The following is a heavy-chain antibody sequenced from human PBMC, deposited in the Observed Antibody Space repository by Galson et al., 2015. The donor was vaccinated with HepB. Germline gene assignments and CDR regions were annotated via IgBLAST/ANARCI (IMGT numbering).Heavy chain of an antibody. Sequence: FLRLSCAASTFIFSNYGMHWVRQSPGKGLEWVAGITYDGGNKYYADSVKGRFTVSRDNSKNTLYLEMNSLKAEDTAVYYCTNGEPPITLGTTTGDFDPWGQGTLVTVSS. J-gene: IGHJ5*02. CDR1: TFIFSNYG. CDR3: TNGEPPITLGTTTGDFDP. V-gene: IGHV3-30*18. D-gene: IGHD1-14*01. CDR2: ITYDGGNK.